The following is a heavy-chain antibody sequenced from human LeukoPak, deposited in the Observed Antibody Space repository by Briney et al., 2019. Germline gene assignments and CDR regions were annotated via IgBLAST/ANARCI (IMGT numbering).Heavy chain of an antibody. CDR1: GISFSDFW. V-gene: IGHV3-7*01. Sequence: AGGSLRLSCEASGISFSDFWMHWVRQAPGKGLGWVANINQDGSEKYYVDSVKGRFTISRDTAKNSLHLQMNSLRDEGTAVYYCARDRAYTSYDYWGQGILVTVSS. D-gene: IGHD3-16*01. J-gene: IGHJ4*02. CDR3: ARDRAYTSYDY. CDR2: INQDGSEK.